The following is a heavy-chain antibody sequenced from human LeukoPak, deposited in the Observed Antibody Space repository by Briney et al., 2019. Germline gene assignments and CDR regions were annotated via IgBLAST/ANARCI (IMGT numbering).Heavy chain of an antibody. CDR3: ARDPYSGGYGDYYYYYMDL. J-gene: IGHJ6*03. CDR1: GFTFSSYW. D-gene: IGHD1-26*01. Sequence: PGGSLRLSCAASGFTFSSYWMSWVRQAPGKGLEGVANIKQDGSEKYYVDSVKGRSTISRDNAKNSLYLQMNSLRAEDTAVYYCARDPYSGGYGDYYYYYMDLWGQGTTVTISS. V-gene: IGHV3-7*01. CDR2: IKQDGSEK.